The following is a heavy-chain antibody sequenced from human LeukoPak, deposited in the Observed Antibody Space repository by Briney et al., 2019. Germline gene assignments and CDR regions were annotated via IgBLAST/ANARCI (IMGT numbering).Heavy chain of an antibody. CDR1: GGSMRNNF. CDR3: ARDPPHSTGWRGADV. Sequence: SETLSLTCTVSGGSMRNNFWTWIRQPPGKGLEWIGHIFYSGSTDYNPSLESRVTISIDTSRNQFSLKLSSVTAADSAVYYCARDPPHSTGWRGADVWGQGTTVTVSS. D-gene: IGHD6-19*01. V-gene: IGHV4-59*01. CDR2: IFYSGST. J-gene: IGHJ6*02.